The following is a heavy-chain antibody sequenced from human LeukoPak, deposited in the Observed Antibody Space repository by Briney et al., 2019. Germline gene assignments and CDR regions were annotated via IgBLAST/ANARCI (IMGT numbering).Heavy chain of an antibody. D-gene: IGHD1/OR15-1a*01. V-gene: IGHV3-7*01. CDR1: GFTFSSYG. Sequence: GGSLRLSCAASGFTFSSYGMHWVRQAPGKGLEWVANIKQDGSEKYYVDSVKGRFAISRDNAKNSLYLQMNSLRAEDTAVYYCARAVSRYGNNHYYYYMDVWGKGTTVTISS. CDR2: IKQDGSEK. J-gene: IGHJ6*03. CDR3: ARAVSRYGNNHYYYYMDV.